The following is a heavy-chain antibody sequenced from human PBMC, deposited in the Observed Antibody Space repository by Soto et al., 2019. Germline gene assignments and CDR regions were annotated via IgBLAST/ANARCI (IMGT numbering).Heavy chain of an antibody. CDR3: ARDHRGYSYGWYYCYYMDV. V-gene: IGHV3-74*01. J-gene: IGHJ6*03. CDR2: INSDGSST. D-gene: IGHD5-18*01. Sequence: GGSLRLSCAASGFTFSSYWMHWVRQAPGKGLVWVSRINSDGSSTSYADSVKGRFTISRDNAKNTLYLQMNSLRAEDTAVYYCARDHRGYSYGWYYCYYMDVWGKGTTVTVSS. CDR1: GFTFSSYW.